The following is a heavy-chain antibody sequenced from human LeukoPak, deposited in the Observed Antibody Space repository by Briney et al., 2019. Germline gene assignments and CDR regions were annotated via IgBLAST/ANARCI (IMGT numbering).Heavy chain of an antibody. D-gene: IGHD2-2*01. V-gene: IGHV5-51*01. Sequence: KPGESLKTSCKGSGYSFTSYWIGWVRQMPGKGLEWMGIIYPGDSDTRYSPSFQGQVTISADKSISTTYLQWSSLKASDTAMYYCASLGYCSSTSCEYYFDYWGQGTLVTVSS. CDR2: IYPGDSDT. J-gene: IGHJ4*02. CDR3: ASLGYCSSTSCEYYFDY. CDR1: GYSFTSYW.